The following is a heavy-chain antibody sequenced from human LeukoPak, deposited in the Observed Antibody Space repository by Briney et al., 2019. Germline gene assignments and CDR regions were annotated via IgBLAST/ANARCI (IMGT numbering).Heavy chain of an antibody. CDR1: GFTFSSYA. CDR2: ISYDGSNK. Sequence: HPGGSLRLSCAASGFTFSSYAMHWVRQAPGKGLEWVAVISYDGSNKYYADSVKGRFTISRDNSKNTLYLQMNSLRAEDTAVYYCAKKLNTIFGVDLFVAFDIWGQGTMVTVSS. J-gene: IGHJ3*02. D-gene: IGHD3-3*01. V-gene: IGHV3-30*04. CDR3: AKKLNTIFGVDLFVAFDI.